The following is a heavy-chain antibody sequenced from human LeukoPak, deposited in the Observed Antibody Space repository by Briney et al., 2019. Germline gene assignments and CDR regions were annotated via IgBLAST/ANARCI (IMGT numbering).Heavy chain of an antibody. CDR3: ARASYGGFGVTWFDP. Sequence: PGGSLRLSCSVSGFTVSSNYITWIRQAPGKGLEWVSVIYREGNTYYADSVKDRFTISRDYSKNTVYLQMNSLSVDDTAMYYCARASYGGFGVTWFDPWGQGTLVTVSS. D-gene: IGHD3-10*01. CDR2: IYREGNT. CDR1: GFTVSSNY. V-gene: IGHV3-66*01. J-gene: IGHJ5*02.